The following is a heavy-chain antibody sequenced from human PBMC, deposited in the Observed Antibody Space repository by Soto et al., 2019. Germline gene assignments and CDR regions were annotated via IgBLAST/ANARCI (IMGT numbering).Heavy chain of an antibody. CDR2: IYHSGST. CDR3: VRKGPQMELDY. Sequence: SETLSLTCAVSGGSISSGGYSWSWIRQPPGKGLEWIGYIYHSGSTYYNPSLKSRVTISVDRSKNQFSLKLSSVTAADTAVYYCVRKGPQMELDYWGKGTLVTVSS. V-gene: IGHV4-30-2*01. CDR1: GGSISSGGYS. D-gene: IGHD1-1*01. J-gene: IGHJ4*02.